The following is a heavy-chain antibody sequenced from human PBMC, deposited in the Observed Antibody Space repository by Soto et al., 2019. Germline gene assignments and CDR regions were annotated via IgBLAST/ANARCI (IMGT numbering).Heavy chain of an antibody. J-gene: IGHJ5*02. V-gene: IGHV3-30*18. CDR2: ISYDGSNK. D-gene: IGHD5-12*01. CDR1: GFTFSSYG. CDR3: AKESVATRANWFDP. Sequence: QVQLVESGGGVVQPGRSLRLSCAASGFTFSSYGMHWVRQAPGKGLEWVAVISYDGSNKYYADSVKGRFTISRDNSKNTLHLQMNSLRAEDTAVYYCAKESVATRANWFDPWGQGTLVTVSS.